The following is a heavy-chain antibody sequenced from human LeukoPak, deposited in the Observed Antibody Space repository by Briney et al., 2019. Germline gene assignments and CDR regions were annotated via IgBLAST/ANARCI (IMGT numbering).Heavy chain of an antibody. CDR3: PRNQHWSRDI. CDR2: INKDGSDK. D-gene: IGHD2-8*02. V-gene: IGHV3-7*01. CDR1: GLTFSDFW. J-gene: IGHJ4*02. Sequence: PGGSLRLSCAASGLTFSDFWVEWFRQAPGKGLEWVANINKDGSDKYYMDSVTGRFSISRDNAKNSLSLQMNSLRVDDTAVYYCPRNQHWSRDIWGQGILVTVSS.